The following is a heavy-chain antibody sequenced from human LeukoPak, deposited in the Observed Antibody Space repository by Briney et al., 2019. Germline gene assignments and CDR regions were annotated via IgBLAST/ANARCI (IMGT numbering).Heavy chain of an antibody. V-gene: IGHV4-59*08. Sequence: PSETLSLTCTLSGGSISGYYWGWIRQPPGKGLEWIGYIYFSGTTKYNPSLESRVTISVDTSKNQFSLKLSSVTAADTAVYYCARRRAEGGSNGHYNWFDPWGQGILVTVSS. CDR2: IYFSGTT. CDR3: ARRRAEGGSNGHYNWFDP. CDR1: GGSISGYY. J-gene: IGHJ5*02. D-gene: IGHD6-13*01.